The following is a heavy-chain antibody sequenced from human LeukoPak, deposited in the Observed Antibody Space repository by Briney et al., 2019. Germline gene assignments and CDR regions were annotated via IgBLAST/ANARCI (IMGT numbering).Heavy chain of an antibody. V-gene: IGHV3-21*01. CDR2: ISSSSSYI. CDR3: ARVDYDSSGYYYNYYYYYMDV. CDR1: GFTFSSYS. J-gene: IGHJ6*03. Sequence: GGSLRLSCAASGFTFSSYSMNWVRQAPGKGLEWVSSISSSSSYIYYADSVKGRFTISRDNAKNSLYLQMNSLRADDTAVYYCARVDYDSSGYYYNYYYYYMDVWGKGTTVTVSS. D-gene: IGHD3-22*01.